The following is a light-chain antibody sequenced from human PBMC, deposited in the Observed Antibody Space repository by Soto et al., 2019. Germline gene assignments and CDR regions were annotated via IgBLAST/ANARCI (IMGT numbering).Light chain of an antibody. CDR3: CSYVGSSTLV. J-gene: IGLJ3*02. CDR2: EDN. V-gene: IGLV2-23*01. Sequence: QSALTQPASVSGSPGQSITISCTGTDTDVGSYNLVSWYQHHPGKAPKLMIYEDNKRPSGVSNRFSGSKSGNTASLTISGLQAEDESDYYCCSYVGSSTLVFGGGTKVTVL. CDR1: DTDVGSYNL.